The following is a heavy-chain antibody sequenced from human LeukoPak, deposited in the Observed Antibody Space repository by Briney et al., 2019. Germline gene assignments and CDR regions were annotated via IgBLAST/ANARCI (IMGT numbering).Heavy chain of an antibody. J-gene: IGHJ4*02. CDR3: ARDRGYSGYDFDY. CDR1: GFTFSSYS. Sequence: GGSLRLSCAASGFTFSSYSMNWVRQAPGKGLEWVSSISSSSSYIYYADSVKGRFTISRDNAKNSLYLQMNSLRAEDTAVYYCARDRGYSGYDFDYWGQGTLVTVSS. V-gene: IGHV3-21*01. D-gene: IGHD5-12*01. CDR2: ISSSSSYI.